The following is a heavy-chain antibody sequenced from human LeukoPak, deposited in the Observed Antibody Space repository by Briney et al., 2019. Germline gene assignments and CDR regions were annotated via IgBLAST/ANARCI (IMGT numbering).Heavy chain of an antibody. CDR3: ARLPAPYSSSSLGSAHFDY. V-gene: IGHV4-39*07. CDR2: IYYSGST. D-gene: IGHD6-6*01. J-gene: IGHJ4*02. Sequence: SETLSLTCTVSGDSISSSSYYWVWIRQPPGKGLEWIGSIYYSGSTYYNPSLKSRVTISVDTSKNQFSLKLSSVTAADTAVYYCARLPAPYSSSSLGSAHFDYWGQGTLVTVSS. CDR1: GDSISSSSYY.